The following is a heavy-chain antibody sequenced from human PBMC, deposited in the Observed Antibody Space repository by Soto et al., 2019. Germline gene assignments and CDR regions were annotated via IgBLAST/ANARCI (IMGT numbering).Heavy chain of an antibody. Sequence: GGSLRLSCAASGFTFSSYAMSWVRQAPGKGLEWVSAISGSGGSTYYADSVKGRFTISRDNSKNTLYLQMNSLRADDTAVYYCAKDVYSSSSFFDYWGQGTLVTVSS. V-gene: IGHV3-23*01. J-gene: IGHJ4*02. CDR2: ISGSGGST. CDR3: AKDVYSSSSFFDY. D-gene: IGHD6-6*01. CDR1: GFTFSSYA.